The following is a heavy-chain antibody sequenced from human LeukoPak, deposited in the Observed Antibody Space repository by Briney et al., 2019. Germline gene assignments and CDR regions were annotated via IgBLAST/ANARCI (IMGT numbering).Heavy chain of an antibody. CDR1: GGSISSYY. Sequence: SQTLSLTCSVSGGSISSYYWSWIRQPPGKGLEWIGYIYYSGSTNYNPSLKSRVTISVDTSKNQFSLKLSSVTAADTAVYYCARAAKYSSSWYGGFDYWGQGTLVTVSS. D-gene: IGHD6-13*01. CDR2: IYYSGST. J-gene: IGHJ4*02. V-gene: IGHV4-59*01. CDR3: ARAAKYSSSWYGGFDY.